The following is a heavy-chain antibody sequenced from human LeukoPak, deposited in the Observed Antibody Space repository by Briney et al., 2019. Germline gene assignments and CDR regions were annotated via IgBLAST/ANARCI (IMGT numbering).Heavy chain of an antibody. J-gene: IGHJ4*02. Sequence: GESLKISCKGSGYSFTNYWIGWVRQMPGKGLEWMGIIYPGDSDTTYSPSFQGQVTISADKSISTVYLQRSSLKASDTAMYYCATSTYCSSTSCSAEGYDCWGQGTLVTVSS. D-gene: IGHD2-2*01. CDR3: ATSTYCSSTSCSAEGYDC. CDR1: GYSFTNYW. CDR2: IYPGDSDT. V-gene: IGHV5-51*01.